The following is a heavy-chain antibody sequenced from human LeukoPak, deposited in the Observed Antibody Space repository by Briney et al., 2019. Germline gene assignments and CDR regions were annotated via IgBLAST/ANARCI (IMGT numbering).Heavy chain of an antibody. Sequence: PGMSLRLSCAASGFTFSSYGMHWVRQAPDKGLEWVAVIWYDGSNKYYADSVKGRFTISRDNSKNTLYLQMNSLRAEDTAVYYCAKGQSEENPDDAFDIWGQGTMVTVSS. CDR1: GFTFSSYG. J-gene: IGHJ3*02. CDR2: IWYDGSNK. D-gene: IGHD5-24*01. V-gene: IGHV3-33*06. CDR3: AKGQSEENPDDAFDI.